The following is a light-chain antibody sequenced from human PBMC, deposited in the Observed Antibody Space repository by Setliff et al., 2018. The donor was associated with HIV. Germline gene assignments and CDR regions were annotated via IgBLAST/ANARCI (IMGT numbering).Light chain of an antibody. J-gene: IGLJ1*01. CDR3: QVWDSSSDHPYV. CDR1: NIGSKS. Sequence: SYELTQPPSVSVAPGKTARITCGGNNIGSKSVHWYQQKPGQAPVLVISYDSDRPPGIPERFSGSNSGNTATLTISRVEAGDEADYYCQVWDSSSDHPYVFGTGTKV. CDR2: YDS. V-gene: IGLV3-21*04.